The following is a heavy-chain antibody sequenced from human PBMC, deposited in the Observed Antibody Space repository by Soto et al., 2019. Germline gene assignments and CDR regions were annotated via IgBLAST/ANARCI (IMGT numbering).Heavy chain of an antibody. J-gene: IGHJ6*02. D-gene: IGHD3-16*02. V-gene: IGHV3-30*18. CDR2: ISYDGSNK. Sequence: QVQLVESGGGVVQPGRSLRLSCAASGFTFSSYGMHWVRQAPGKGLEWVAVISYDGSNKYYADSVKGRFTISRDNSKNTLYLQMNSLRAEDTAVYYCAKDLALGELSHYYYGMDVWGQGTTVTVSS. CDR1: GFTFSSYG. CDR3: AKDLALGELSHYYYGMDV.